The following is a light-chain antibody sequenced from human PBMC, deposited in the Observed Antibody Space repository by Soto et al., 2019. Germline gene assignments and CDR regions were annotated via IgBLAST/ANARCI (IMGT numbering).Light chain of an antibody. CDR1: QSVSNNY. V-gene: IGKV3-20*01. J-gene: IGKJ1*01. CDR3: QQYGSSGT. Sequence: ELVFTPSPGTLSLSPGERANLSCRASQSVSNNYLAWYQQKPGQAPRLLIYGASNRATGIPDRFSGSGSGTDFTLTISRLEPEDFAVYYCQQYGSSGTFGQGTKVDIK. CDR2: GAS.